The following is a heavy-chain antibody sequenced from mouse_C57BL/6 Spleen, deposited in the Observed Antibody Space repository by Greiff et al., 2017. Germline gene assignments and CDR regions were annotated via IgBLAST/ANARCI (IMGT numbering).Heavy chain of an antibody. D-gene: IGHD1-1*01. CDR1: GYTFTDYE. CDR3: TPFYGSSY. V-gene: IGHV1-15*01. Sequence: VQLQQSGAELVRPGASVTLSCKASGYTFTDYEMHWVKQTPVHGLEWIGAIDPETGGTAYNQKFKGKAILTADKSSSSAYMELRSLTAEDSAVYYCTPFYGSSYWGQGTTLTVSS. CDR2: IDPETGGT. J-gene: IGHJ2*01.